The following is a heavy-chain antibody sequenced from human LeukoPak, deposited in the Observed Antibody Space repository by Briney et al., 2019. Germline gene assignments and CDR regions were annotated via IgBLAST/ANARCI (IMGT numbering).Heavy chain of an antibody. CDR3: AKDSPAAGP. CDR2: ISYDGSNK. Sequence: GRSLRLSCAASGFTFSSYAMHWVRQAPGKGLEWVAVISYDGSNKYYADSVKGRFTISRDNSKNTLYLQMNSLRAEDTAVYYCAKDSPAAGPWGQGTLVTVSS. D-gene: IGHD6-13*01. J-gene: IGHJ5*02. V-gene: IGHV3-30-3*01. CDR1: GFTFSSYA.